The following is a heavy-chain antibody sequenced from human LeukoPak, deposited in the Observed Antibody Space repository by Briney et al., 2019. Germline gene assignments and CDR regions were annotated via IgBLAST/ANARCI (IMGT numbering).Heavy chain of an antibody. CDR3: IARAVTMIVVVTSDAFDI. Sequence: GGSLRLSCAASGFTFSSYGMHWVRQAPGKGLEWVAVISYDGSNKYYADSVKGRFTISRDNSKNTLYLQMNSLRAEDTAVYYCIARAVTMIVVVTSDAFDIWGQGTMVTVSS. V-gene: IGHV3-30*03. CDR1: GFTFSSYG. D-gene: IGHD3-22*01. J-gene: IGHJ3*02. CDR2: ISYDGSNK.